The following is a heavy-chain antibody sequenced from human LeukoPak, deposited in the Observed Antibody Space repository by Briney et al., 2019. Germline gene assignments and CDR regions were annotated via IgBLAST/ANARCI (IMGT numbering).Heavy chain of an antibody. V-gene: IGHV3-11*01. CDR1: GFTFSDYY. CDR2: ISSSGSTI. CDR3: AKRGVVIRVILVGFHKEAYYFDS. Sequence: PGGSLRLSCAASGFTFSDYYMSWLRQAPGKGLEWVSYISSSGSTIYYADSVKGRFTISRDNAKNSLYLQMNSLRAEDTAVYFCAKRGVVIRVILVGFHKEAYYFDSWGQGALVTVSS. D-gene: IGHD3-22*01. J-gene: IGHJ4*02.